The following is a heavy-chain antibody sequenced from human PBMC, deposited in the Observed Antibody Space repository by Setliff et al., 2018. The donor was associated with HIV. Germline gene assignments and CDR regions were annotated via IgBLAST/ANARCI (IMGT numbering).Heavy chain of an antibody. D-gene: IGHD3-10*02. CDR2: ISYDGRSQ. CDR3: TRGRKELLYSRRDSGFDY. V-gene: IGHV3-30*12. CDR1: EFTFSSYA. Sequence: GGSLRLSCAASEFTFSSYAMHWVRQGPGKGLEWVAAISYDGRSQYYKDSVKGRFTISRDNSKNTLFLQINSLRTEDTALYYCTRGRKELLYSRRDSGFDYWGQGTLVTVSS. J-gene: IGHJ4*02.